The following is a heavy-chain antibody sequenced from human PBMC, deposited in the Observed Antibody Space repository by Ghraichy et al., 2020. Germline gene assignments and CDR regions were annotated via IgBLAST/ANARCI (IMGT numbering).Heavy chain of an antibody. CDR1: GFSVSDYY. CDR3: AREPKSQRGWGFTDRGLDV. Sequence: GGSLRLSCAASGFSVSDYYMNWVRQAPGKGLEWVSHIYSIDTTYYAGSVRGRFTISRDDSKNTLYLQMDSLRVDDTAVYFCAREPKSQRGWGFTDRGLDVWGQGTTVTVSS. CDR2: IYSIDTT. J-gene: IGHJ6*02. V-gene: IGHV3-53*01. D-gene: IGHD6-19*01.